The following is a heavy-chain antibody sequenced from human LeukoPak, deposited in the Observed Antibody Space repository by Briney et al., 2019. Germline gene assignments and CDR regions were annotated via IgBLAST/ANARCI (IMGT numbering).Heavy chain of an antibody. CDR3: VRGSPVFDY. CDR1: GFSFSSYP. J-gene: IGHJ4*02. V-gene: IGHV3-23*01. CDR2: VSGDGTAT. Sequence: GGSLRISCAASGFSFSSYPISWVRQAPGKGLVWISTVSGDGTATYYEDSVKGRFTISRDNSKNTLYLQMNSLRAEDTAVYYCVRGSPVFDYWGQGTLVTVSS.